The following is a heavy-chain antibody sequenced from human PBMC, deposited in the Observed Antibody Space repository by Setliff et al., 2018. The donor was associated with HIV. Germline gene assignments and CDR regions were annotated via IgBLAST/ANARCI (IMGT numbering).Heavy chain of an antibody. J-gene: IGHJ6*03. CDR1: GDSISSYY. V-gene: IGHV4-4*08. Sequence: SETLSLTCTVSGDSISSYYWSWIRQPPGKGLEWIGYIYTSGITDYNPSLKSRVTISGDTSKNQFSLKLSSVTAADTAVYYCAGGEVRSRYVSSRAPFYHYYYMDVWGKGTTVTVSS. CDR2: IYTSGIT. D-gene: IGHD6-13*01. CDR3: AGGEVRSRYVSSRAPFYHYYYMDV.